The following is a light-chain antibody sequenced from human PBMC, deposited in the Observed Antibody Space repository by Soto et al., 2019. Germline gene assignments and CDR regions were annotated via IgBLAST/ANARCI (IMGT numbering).Light chain of an antibody. V-gene: IGKV1-6*01. CDR1: QGIGND. J-gene: IGKJ1*01. CDR3: LPEYVYPWT. CDR2: EAS. Sequence: AIQVTQSPSSLSASVGDRVTISCRASQGIGNDLGWYQQKPGNAPKLLIYEASTLQTGVASRFSGSGSGTDFTLTISSLQPDDFATYHRLPEYVYPWTFGQGTKVEVK.